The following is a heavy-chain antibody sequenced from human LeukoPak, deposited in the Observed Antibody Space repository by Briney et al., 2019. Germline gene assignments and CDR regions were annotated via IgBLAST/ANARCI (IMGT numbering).Heavy chain of an antibody. CDR3: ARARGGSGWYYFDY. CDR2: IKQDGSEK. Sequence: GGSLRLSCAASGFTFSSYWMSWVRQAPGKGLEWVANIKQDGSEKYYVDSVEGRFTISRDNAKNSLYLQMNSLRAEDTAVYYCARARGGSGWYYFDYWGQGTLVTVSS. D-gene: IGHD6-19*01. J-gene: IGHJ4*02. V-gene: IGHV3-7*04. CDR1: GFTFSSYW.